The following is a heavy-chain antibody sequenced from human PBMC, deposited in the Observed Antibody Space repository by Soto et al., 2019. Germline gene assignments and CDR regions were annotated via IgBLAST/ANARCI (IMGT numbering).Heavy chain of an antibody. J-gene: IGHJ3*02. CDR1: GFTFSSYA. D-gene: IGHD6-13*01. CDR3: AKDFFRYSSSWHDAFDI. Sequence: EVQLLESGGGLVQPGGSLRLSCAASGFTFSSYAMSWVRQAPGKGLEWVSAISGSGGSTYYADSVKGRFTISRDNSKNTLYLQMNSLRAEDTAVYYCAKDFFRYSSSWHDAFDIWGQGTMVTVSS. CDR2: ISGSGGST. V-gene: IGHV3-23*01.